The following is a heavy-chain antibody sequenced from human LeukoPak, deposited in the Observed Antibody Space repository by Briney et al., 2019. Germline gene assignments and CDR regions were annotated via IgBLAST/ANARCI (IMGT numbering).Heavy chain of an antibody. Sequence: SETLSLTCTVSGGSISSYYWSWIRQPPGKGLEGIGYIYYSGSTNYNPSLKSRVTISVDTSKNQFSLKLSSVTAADTAVYYCARVRMGGTVDYWGQGTLVTVSS. V-gene: IGHV4-59*01. J-gene: IGHJ4*02. D-gene: IGHD3-10*01. CDR2: IYYSGST. CDR1: GGSISSYY. CDR3: ARVRMGGTVDY.